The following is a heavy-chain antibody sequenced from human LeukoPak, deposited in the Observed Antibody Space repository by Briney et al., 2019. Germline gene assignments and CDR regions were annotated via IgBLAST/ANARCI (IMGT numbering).Heavy chain of an antibody. D-gene: IGHD5-24*01. CDR1: GFTFSSYA. CDR2: ISYGGSNK. Sequence: GGSLRLSCAASGFTFSSYAMHWVRQAPGKGLEWVAVISYGGSNKYYADSVKGRFTISRDNSKNTLYLQMNSLRAEDTAVYYCAREGRWLQINDYWGQGTLVTVSS. V-gene: IGHV3-30-3*01. J-gene: IGHJ4*02. CDR3: AREGRWLQINDY.